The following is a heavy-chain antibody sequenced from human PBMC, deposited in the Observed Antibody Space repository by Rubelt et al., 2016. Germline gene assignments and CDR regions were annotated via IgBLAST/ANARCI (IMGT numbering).Heavy chain of an antibody. CDR3: ASQSSSGWYAFDI. V-gene: IGHV4-34*01. J-gene: IGHJ3*02. CDR2: INHSGST. CDR1: GGSFSGYD. D-gene: IGHD6-19*01. Sequence: VQLQQWGAGLLKPSETLSLTCAVYGGSFSGYDWSWIRQPPGKGLEWIGEINHSGSTNYNPSLKSRVTISVDTSKNQFSLKLSSLTAADTAVYYCASQSSSGWYAFDIWGQGTMVTVSS.